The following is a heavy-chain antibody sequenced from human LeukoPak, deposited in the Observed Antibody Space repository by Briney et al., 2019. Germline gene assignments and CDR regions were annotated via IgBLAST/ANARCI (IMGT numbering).Heavy chain of an antibody. J-gene: IGHJ6*03. Sequence: PSETLSLTCTVSGGSISTSSYYWGWIRQPPGKGLEWIGSIYFSGSTYYNPSLKSRVTISVDTSKNQFSLKLSSVTAADTAVYYCARVIAAAGYYYYMDVWGKGTTVTVSS. CDR1: GGSISTSSYY. V-gene: IGHV4-39*01. CDR2: IYFSGST. CDR3: ARVIAAAGYYYYMDV. D-gene: IGHD6-13*01.